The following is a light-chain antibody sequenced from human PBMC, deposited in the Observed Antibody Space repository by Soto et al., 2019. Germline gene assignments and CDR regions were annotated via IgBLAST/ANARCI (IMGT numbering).Light chain of an antibody. J-gene: IGLJ1*01. CDR1: SGNIGNFHF. V-gene: IGLV2-14*01. CDR2: EVS. CDR3: SSYITTNSRV. Sequence: QSVLTQPASVSGSPGQSITISCTGTSGNIGNFHFVSWYQQHPGKAPKLMIYEVSNRPSGVSDRFSGSKSGNTASLTISGLQAEDEADYYCSSYITTNSRVFGTGTQVTVL.